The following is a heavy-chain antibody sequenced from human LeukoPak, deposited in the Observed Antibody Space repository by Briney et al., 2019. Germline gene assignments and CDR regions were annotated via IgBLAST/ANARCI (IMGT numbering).Heavy chain of an antibody. Sequence: GGSLRLSCAASGFSVRSNYISWVRQAPGKGLEWVSMIYSDGSIFHADSVKGRFTMSRDNSRNTLDLQMNSLRVEDTAVYFCARDRRRLRGMNGDGDAFDIWGQGTMVSVSS. V-gene: IGHV3-53*01. CDR2: IYSDGSI. CDR3: ARDRRRLRGMNGDGDAFDI. CDR1: GFSVRSNY. D-gene: IGHD1-1*01. J-gene: IGHJ3*02.